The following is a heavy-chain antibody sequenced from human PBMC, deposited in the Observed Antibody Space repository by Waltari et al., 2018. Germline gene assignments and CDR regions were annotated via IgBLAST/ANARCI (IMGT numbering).Heavy chain of an antibody. CDR1: GFPFSSYA. D-gene: IGHD1-26*01. J-gene: IGHJ4*02. CDR2: ISYDGSNK. V-gene: IGHV3-30-3*01. CDR3: ARDSASGSYYVCDY. Sequence: QVQLVESGGGVVQPGRSLRLSCAASGFPFSSYAMPWVPQAPGKGLEWVAVISYDGSNKYYADSVKGRFTISRDNSKNTLYLQMNSLRAEDTAVYYCARDSASGSYYVCDYWGQGTLVTVSS.